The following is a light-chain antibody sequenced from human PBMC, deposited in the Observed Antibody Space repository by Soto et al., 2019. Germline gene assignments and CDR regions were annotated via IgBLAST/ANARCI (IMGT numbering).Light chain of an antibody. J-gene: IGKJ5*01. Sequence: DIQLTQSPAFLSASLGDRATISCRASQGVSSYLSWYHQKPGKAPRLLVYDASTLQTGVPPRFSGSVSGTEFTPTINSLQSEDFAPYYCKQHSNWPLTFGQGTRREIK. CDR1: QGVSSY. CDR2: DAS. V-gene: IGKV1-9*01. CDR3: KQHSNWPLT.